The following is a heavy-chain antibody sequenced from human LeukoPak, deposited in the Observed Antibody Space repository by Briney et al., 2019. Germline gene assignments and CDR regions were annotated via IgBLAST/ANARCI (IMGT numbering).Heavy chain of an antibody. J-gene: IGHJ4*02. CDR2: IQAKAYGGAT. Sequence: GGSLRLSCSTSGFTFGDYAMSWVRQAPGKGLEWVGFIQAKAYGGATKYAASVNGRFSISRDDSQSIANLQMNDLKTEDTAVYYCTRAPHPRCSSSGCYLDYWGQGTRVTVSS. CDR3: TRAPHPRCSSSGCYLDY. V-gene: IGHV3-49*04. CDR1: GFTFGDYA. D-gene: IGHD2-2*01.